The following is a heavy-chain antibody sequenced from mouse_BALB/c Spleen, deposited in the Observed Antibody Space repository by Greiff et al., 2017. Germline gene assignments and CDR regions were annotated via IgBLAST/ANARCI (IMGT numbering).Heavy chain of an antibody. CDR1: GYSITSGYS. V-gene: IGHV3-1*02. Sequence: EVKVEESGPDLVKPSQSLSLTCTVTGYSITSGYSWHWIRQFPGNKLEWMGYIHYSGSTNYNPSLKSRISITRDTSKNQFFLQLNSVTTEDTATYYCARDARYGSSYYYAMDYWGQGTSVTVSS. CDR2: IHYSGST. D-gene: IGHD1-1*01. CDR3: ARDARYGSSYYYAMDY. J-gene: IGHJ4*01.